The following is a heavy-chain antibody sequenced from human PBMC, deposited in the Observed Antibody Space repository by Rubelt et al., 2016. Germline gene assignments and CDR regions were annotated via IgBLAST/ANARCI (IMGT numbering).Heavy chain of an antibody. CDR3: ASYLGIEGDFDY. D-gene: IGHD7-27*01. Sequence: QVQLAQSGAEVKKPGASVKVSCKASGYTFTSYGISWVRQAPGQGLEWMGWISAYNGNTNYAQKLQGRGTRTTETSTGTAYMELRSLGSDDTAVYYCASYLGIEGDFDYWGQGTLVTVSS. CDR2: ISAYNGNT. J-gene: IGHJ4*02. V-gene: IGHV1-18*01. CDR1: GYTFTSYG.